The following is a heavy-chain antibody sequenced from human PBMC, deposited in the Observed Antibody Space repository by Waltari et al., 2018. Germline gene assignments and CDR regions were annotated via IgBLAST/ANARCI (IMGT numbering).Heavy chain of an antibody. V-gene: IGHV3-23*01. Sequence: VRQAPGKGLEWVSAISGSGGSTYYADSVKGRFTISRDNSKNTLYLQMNSLRAEDTAVYYCAKFPVYYYDSSGYLDYWGQGTLVTVSS. CDR3: AKFPVYYYDSSGYLDY. D-gene: IGHD3-22*01. J-gene: IGHJ4*02. CDR2: ISGSGGST.